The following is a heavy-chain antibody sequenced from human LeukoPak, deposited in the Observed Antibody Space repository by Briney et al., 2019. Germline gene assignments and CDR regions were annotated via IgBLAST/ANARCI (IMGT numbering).Heavy chain of an antibody. CDR3: ARDQRITMVRGVRYYYYGMDV. CDR2: ISYDGSNK. CDR1: GFTFSSYA. J-gene: IGHJ6*02. Sequence: QAGGSLRLSCAASGFTFSSYAMHWVRQAPGKGLEWVAVISYDGSNKYYADSVKGRFTISRDNSKNTLYLQMNSLRAEDTAVYYCARDQRITMVRGVRYYYYGMDVWGQGTTVTVSS. D-gene: IGHD3-10*01. V-gene: IGHV3-30-3*01.